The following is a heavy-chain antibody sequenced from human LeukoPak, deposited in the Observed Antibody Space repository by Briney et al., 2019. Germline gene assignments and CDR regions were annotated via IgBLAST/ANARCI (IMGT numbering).Heavy chain of an antibody. J-gene: IGHJ4*02. V-gene: IGHV3-23*01. CDR1: GFTFSSYA. D-gene: IGHD3-3*01. CDR2: ISGSGGST. Sequence: GGSMRLSCAASGFTFSSYAMSWVRQAPGKGLEWVSAISGSGGSTYYADSVKGRFTISRDNSKNTLYLQMNSLRAEDAAVYYCAKDRSYDFWSGYFNFHYWGRGTLVSVSS. CDR3: AKDRSYDFWSGYFNFHY.